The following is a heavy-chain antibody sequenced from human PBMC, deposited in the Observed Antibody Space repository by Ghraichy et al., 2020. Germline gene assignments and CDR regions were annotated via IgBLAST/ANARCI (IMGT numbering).Heavy chain of an antibody. V-gene: IGHV1-3*01. J-gene: IGHJ4*02. CDR1: GYTFTSYA. Sequence: ASVKVSCKASGYTFTSYAMHWVRQAPGQRLEWMGWINAGNGNTKYSQKFQGRVTITRDTSASTVYMELSSLRSEDTAVYYCARDPDFWSFRLPDYWGQGTLVTVSS. D-gene: IGHD3-3*01. CDR3: ARDPDFWSFRLPDY. CDR2: INAGNGNT.